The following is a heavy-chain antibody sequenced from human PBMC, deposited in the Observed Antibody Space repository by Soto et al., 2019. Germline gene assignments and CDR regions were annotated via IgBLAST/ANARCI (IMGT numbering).Heavy chain of an antibody. CDR2: INSDGSST. J-gene: IGHJ6*02. Sequence: GGSLRLSCAASGFTFSSYWMHWVRQAPGKGLVWVSRINSDGSSTSYADSVKGRFTISRDNAKNTLYLHMNSLRAEDTAVYYCARGGPPYGSGSHLQQGYYYYYGMDVWGQGTTVTVSS. D-gene: IGHD3-10*01. CDR1: GFTFSSYW. V-gene: IGHV3-74*01. CDR3: ARGGPPYGSGSHLQQGYYYYYGMDV.